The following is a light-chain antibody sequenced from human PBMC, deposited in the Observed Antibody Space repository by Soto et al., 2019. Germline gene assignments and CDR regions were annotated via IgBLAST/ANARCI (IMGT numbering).Light chain of an antibody. CDR1: QSISSN. V-gene: IGKV3-15*01. CDR3: QQYNNWPPFS. J-gene: IGKJ3*01. CDR2: GAS. Sequence: IVMTQSPATLSVSPGERATLSCRASQSISSNLAWYQQKDGQTPRLLIYGASTRAAGIPARFSGSGSGTDFTLTISSLQSADFAVYYCQQYNNWPPFSFGPGTKVDIK.